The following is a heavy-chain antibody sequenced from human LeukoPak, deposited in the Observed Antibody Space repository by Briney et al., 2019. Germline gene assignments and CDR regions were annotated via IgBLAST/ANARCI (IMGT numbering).Heavy chain of an antibody. CDR2: ISYDGSNK. CDR3: ARDTYYYDSSGAYDY. V-gene: IGHV3-30-3*01. J-gene: IGHJ4*02. Sequence: GGSLRLSCAASGFTFSSYAMHWVRQAPGKGLEWVAVISYDGSNKYYADSVKGRFTISRDNSKNTLYLQMNSLRAEDTAVYYCARDTYYYDSSGAYDYWGQGTPVTVSS. CDR1: GFTFSSYA. D-gene: IGHD3-22*01.